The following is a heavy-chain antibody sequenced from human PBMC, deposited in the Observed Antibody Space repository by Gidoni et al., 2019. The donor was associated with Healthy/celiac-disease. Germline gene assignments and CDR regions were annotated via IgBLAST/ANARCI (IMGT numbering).Heavy chain of an antibody. J-gene: IGHJ5*02. Sequence: QVQLQQWGAGRLKPSETLSLTCAVYGGSVSGYYWSWIRQPPGKGLEWIGEINHSGSTNYNPSLKSRVTISVDTSKNQFSLKLSSVTAADTAVYYCARGLGSSIRGWFDPWGQGTLVTVSS. V-gene: IGHV4-34*01. D-gene: IGHD3-16*01. CDR2: INHSGST. CDR3: ARGLGSSIRGWFDP. CDR1: GGSVSGYY.